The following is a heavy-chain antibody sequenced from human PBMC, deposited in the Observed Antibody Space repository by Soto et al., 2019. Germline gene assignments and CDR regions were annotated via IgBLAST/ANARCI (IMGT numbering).Heavy chain of an antibody. J-gene: IGHJ4*02. CDR1: GFTFSDYY. CDR2: ISSSGRII. D-gene: IGHD3-22*01. CDR3: ARDLGYYDSSGYFDY. Sequence: GGSLRLSCAASGFTFSDYYMSWIRQAPGKGLEWVSYISSSGRIIYYADSVKGRFTISRDNAKNSLYLQMNSLRAEDTAVYYCARDLGYYDSSGYFDYWGQGTLVTVSS. V-gene: IGHV3-11*01.